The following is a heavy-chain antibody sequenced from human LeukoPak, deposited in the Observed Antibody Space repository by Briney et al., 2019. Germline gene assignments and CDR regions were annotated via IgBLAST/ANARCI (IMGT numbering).Heavy chain of an antibody. D-gene: IGHD3-3*01. CDR1: GYTFPSHV. V-gene: IGHV1-18*01. J-gene: IGHJ4*02. CDR3: ARDGYPRYYDFDL. Sequence: ASVKVSCKASGYTFPSHVTSGVRRPPAQGLEGMGGISTYNGNTNYAQKLQGRVTMTTDTSTSTAYMELRSLRSDDTAFYYCARDGYPRYYDFDLWGQGTLVTVSS. CDR2: ISTYNGNT.